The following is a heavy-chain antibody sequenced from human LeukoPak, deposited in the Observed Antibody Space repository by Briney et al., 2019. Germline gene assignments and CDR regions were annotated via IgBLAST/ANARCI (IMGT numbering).Heavy chain of an antibody. CDR3: ARDDYGDYFFPY. D-gene: IGHD4-17*01. J-gene: IGHJ4*02. CDR1: GFTFSTYW. CDR2: INSDESNT. Sequence: GGSLRLSCAASGFTFSTYWMHWVRQAPGRGLVWVSRINSDESNTNYADSVKGRFTISRDNAKNTLYLQMNSLRAEGTAVYYCARDDYGDYFFPYWGQGTLVTVSS. V-gene: IGHV3-74*01.